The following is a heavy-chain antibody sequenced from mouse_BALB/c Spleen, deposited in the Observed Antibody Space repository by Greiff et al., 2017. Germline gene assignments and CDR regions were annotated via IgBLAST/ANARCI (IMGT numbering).Heavy chain of an antibody. CDR3: ARNEEDYYGYAWFAY. Sequence: QVQLKESGPGLVQPSQSLSITCTVSGFSLTSYGVHWVRQSPGKGLEWLGVIWSGGSTDYNAAFISRLSISKDNSKSQVFFKMNSLQANDTAIYYCARNEEDYYGYAWFAYWGQGTLVTVSA. J-gene: IGHJ3*01. CDR1: GFSLTSYG. V-gene: IGHV2-2*02. D-gene: IGHD1-2*01. CDR2: IWSGGST.